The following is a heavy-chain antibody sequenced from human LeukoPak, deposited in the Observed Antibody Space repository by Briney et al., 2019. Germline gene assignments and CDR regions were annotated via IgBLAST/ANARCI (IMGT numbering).Heavy chain of an antibody. Sequence: TTSETLSLTCTVSGGSISSYYWSWIRQPPGKGLEWIGYIYYSGSTNYNPSLKSRVTISVDTSKNQFSLKLSSVTAADTAVYYCARGRNYDFWSGYYHFDYWGQGTLVTVSS. CDR1: GGSISSYY. D-gene: IGHD3-3*01. CDR2: IYYSGST. CDR3: ARGRNYDFWSGYYHFDY. J-gene: IGHJ4*02. V-gene: IGHV4-59*12.